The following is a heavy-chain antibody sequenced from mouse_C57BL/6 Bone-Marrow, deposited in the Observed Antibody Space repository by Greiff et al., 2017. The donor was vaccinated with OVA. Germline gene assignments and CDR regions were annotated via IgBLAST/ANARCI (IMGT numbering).Heavy chain of an antibody. J-gene: IGHJ2*01. D-gene: IGHD2-4*01. CDR2: IRNKANNHAT. CDR1: GFTFSDAW. V-gene: IGHV6-6*01. Sequence: EVQLVESGGGLVQPGGSMKLSCAASGFTFSDAWKDWVRQSPEKGLEWVAEIRNKANNHATYYAESVKGRFTISRDDSKSSVYLQMNSLRAEDTGIYYCTRAYDYGIDYWGQGTTLTVSS. CDR3: TRAYDYGIDY.